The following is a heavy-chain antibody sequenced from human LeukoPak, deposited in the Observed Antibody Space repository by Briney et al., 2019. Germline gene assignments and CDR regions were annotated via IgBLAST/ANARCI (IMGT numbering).Heavy chain of an antibody. V-gene: IGHV3-21*01. Sequence: GGSLRLSCAASGFTFSSYSMNWVRQAPGKGLEWVSSISSSSSYIYYADSVKGRFTISRDNAKNSLYLQMNSLRAEDTAVYYCARAPVVPAARNWFDPWGQGTLVTVSS. CDR2: ISSSSSYI. CDR1: GFTFSSYS. CDR3: ARAPVVPAARNWFDP. D-gene: IGHD2-2*01. J-gene: IGHJ5*02.